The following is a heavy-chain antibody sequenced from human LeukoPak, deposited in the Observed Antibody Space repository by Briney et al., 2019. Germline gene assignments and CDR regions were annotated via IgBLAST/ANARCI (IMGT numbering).Heavy chain of an antibody. CDR1: GGSFSGYY. Sequence: SKTLSLTCAVYGGSFSGYYWSWIRQPPGKGLEWIGEINHSGSTNYNPSLKSRVTISVDTSKNQFSLKLSSVTAADTAVYYCARRIFGVVPRNWYFDLWGRGTLVTVSS. D-gene: IGHD3-3*01. J-gene: IGHJ2*01. CDR2: INHSGST. CDR3: ARRIFGVVPRNWYFDL. V-gene: IGHV4-34*01.